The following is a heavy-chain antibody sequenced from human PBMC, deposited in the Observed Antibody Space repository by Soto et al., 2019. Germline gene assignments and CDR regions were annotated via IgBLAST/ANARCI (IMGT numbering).Heavy chain of an antibody. CDR3: ARGDTVITPFDY. J-gene: IGHJ4*02. Sequence: SETLSLTCAVSGDSIISGGYSFICMRQPPGKGLEWIGFIYHSGSTYYNPSLKSRVTISVDRSKNQFSLKLTSVTAADTAIYYCARGDTVITPFDYWGQGTLVTVSS. D-gene: IGHD5-18*01. V-gene: IGHV4-30-2*01. CDR2: IYHSGST. CDR1: GDSIISGGYS.